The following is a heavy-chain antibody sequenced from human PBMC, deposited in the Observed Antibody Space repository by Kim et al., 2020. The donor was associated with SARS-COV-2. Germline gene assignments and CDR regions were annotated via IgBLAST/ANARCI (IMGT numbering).Heavy chain of an antibody. CDR3: AKTHRFGYGAPYYFDY. Sequence: VKGRLTISRDNSKNTLYLQMNSLRAEDTAVYYCAKTHRFGYGAPYYFDYWGQGTLVTVSS. V-gene: IGHV3-23*01. D-gene: IGHD5-18*01. J-gene: IGHJ4*02.